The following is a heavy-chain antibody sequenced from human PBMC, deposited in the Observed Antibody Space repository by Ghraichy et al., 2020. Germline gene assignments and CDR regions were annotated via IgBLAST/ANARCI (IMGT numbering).Heavy chain of an antibody. Sequence: SETLSLTCNVSGGSISSYYWSWIRQPPGKGLEWIGYIYYSGSTNYNPSLKSRVTISVDTSKNQFSLKLSSVTAADTAVYYCVAVAGTAFPNYFDYWGQGTLVTVSS. V-gene: IGHV4-59*01. CDR3: VAVAGTAFPNYFDY. CDR1: GGSISSYY. J-gene: IGHJ4*02. CDR2: IYYSGST. D-gene: IGHD6-19*01.